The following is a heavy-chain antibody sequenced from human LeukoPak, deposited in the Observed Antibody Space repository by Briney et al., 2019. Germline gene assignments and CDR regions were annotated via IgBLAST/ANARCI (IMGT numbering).Heavy chain of an antibody. V-gene: IGHV1-69*06. CDR3: ARNAGLMWYGSGSYGSDY. Sequence: GASVKVSCKASGGTFSNYAISWVRQAPGQGLEWMGGIMPILGTTNYAQKFQGRVTINADKSTSTAYMELSSLRSEDTAVYYCARNAGLMWYGSGSYGSDYWGQGTLVTVSS. J-gene: IGHJ4*02. CDR2: IMPILGTT. CDR1: GGTFSNYA. D-gene: IGHD3-10*01.